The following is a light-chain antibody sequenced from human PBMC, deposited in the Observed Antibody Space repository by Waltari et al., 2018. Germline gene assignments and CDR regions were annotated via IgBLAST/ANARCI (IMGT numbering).Light chain of an antibody. CDR2: RNT. CDR3: AAWDDSLNCVL. Sequence: QSVLTQPPSASETPGQRVTISCSGSNSNIGSNNVNWYQQFPRTAPKPLIYRNTQRPSGVPDRFSASKSGTSSSLAISGLQSEDEADYYCAAWDDSLNCVLFGGGTKLTVL. CDR1: NSNIGSNN. J-gene: IGLJ2*01. V-gene: IGLV1-44*01.